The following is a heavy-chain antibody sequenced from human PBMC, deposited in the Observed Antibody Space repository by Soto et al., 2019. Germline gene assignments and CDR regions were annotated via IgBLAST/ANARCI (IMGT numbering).Heavy chain of an antibody. CDR2: TYYRSKWYN. V-gene: IGHV6-1*01. Sequence: SQTLSLTCAISGDSVSSNSAALNWIRQSPSRGLEWLGRTYYRSKWYNDYAVSVKSRITINPDTSKNQFSLQLNSVTPEDTAVYYCARTPGGFFVGGSGTFDPWGQGTLVTVSS. CDR1: GDSVSSNSAA. CDR3: ARTPGGFFVGGSGTFDP. D-gene: IGHD3-10*01. J-gene: IGHJ5*02.